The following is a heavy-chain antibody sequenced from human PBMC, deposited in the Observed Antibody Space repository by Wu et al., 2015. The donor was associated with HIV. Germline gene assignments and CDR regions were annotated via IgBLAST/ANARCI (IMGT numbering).Heavy chain of an antibody. Sequence: QVQLVQSGAEVKKPGASVNVSCKTSGYTFTVYYMHWVRQAPGQGLEWMGWFNPNSGVTNYAQKFQGRVTMTRDTSISTAYMELSRLRSDDTAVYYCAGPDPSITMDSPGYYPADYYYYGMDIWGQGTTSPSP. V-gene: IGHV1-2*02. CDR1: GYTFTVYY. J-gene: IGHJ6*02. CDR2: FNPNSGVT. D-gene: IGHD3-22*01. CDR3: AGPDPSITMDSPGYYPADYYYYGMDI.